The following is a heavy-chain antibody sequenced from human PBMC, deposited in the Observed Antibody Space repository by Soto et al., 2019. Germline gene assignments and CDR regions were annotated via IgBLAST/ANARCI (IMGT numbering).Heavy chain of an antibody. CDR1: GGSISSSSYY. CDR2: IYYSGST. V-gene: IGHV4-39*01. CDR3: ACLAVTLVRGAYYYYRLEA. D-gene: IGHD3-10*01. J-gene: IGHJ6*02. Sequence: SETRSLTCTVSGGSISSSSYYWGWIRHPPGKGLEWIGSIYYSGSTYYNPSLKSRVTISVDTSKNHFSLKLSSVAAADPARHECACLAVTLVRGAYYYYRLEAWGQGTRVT.